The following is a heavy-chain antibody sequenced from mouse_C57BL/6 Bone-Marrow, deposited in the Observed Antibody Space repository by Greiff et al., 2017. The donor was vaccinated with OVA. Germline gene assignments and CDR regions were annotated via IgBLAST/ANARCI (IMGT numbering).Heavy chain of an antibody. D-gene: IGHD1-1*01. J-gene: IGHJ1*03. CDR3: ARHPFYGSSYDFDV. Sequence: DVMLVESGGGLVQPGESLKLSCESNEYEFPSHDMSWVSKTPEKRLELVAAINSDGGSTYYPDTMERRFIISRDNTKKTLYLQMSSLRSEDTALYYCARHPFYGSSYDFDVWGTGTTVTVSS. V-gene: IGHV5-2*01. CDR2: INSDGGST. CDR1: EYEFPSHD.